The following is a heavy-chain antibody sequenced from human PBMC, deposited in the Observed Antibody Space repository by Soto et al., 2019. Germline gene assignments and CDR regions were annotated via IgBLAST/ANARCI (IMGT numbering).Heavy chain of an antibody. CDR1: GGSFSGYY. V-gene: IGHV4-34*01. D-gene: IGHD1-26*01. Sequence: PSETLSLTCAVYGGSFSGYYWSWIRQPPGKGLEWIGEINHSGSTNYNPSLKSRVTISVDTSKNQFSLKLSSVTAADTAVYYCARGSGSYDYWGQGTLVNVS. CDR3: ARGSGSYDY. CDR2: INHSGST. J-gene: IGHJ4*02.